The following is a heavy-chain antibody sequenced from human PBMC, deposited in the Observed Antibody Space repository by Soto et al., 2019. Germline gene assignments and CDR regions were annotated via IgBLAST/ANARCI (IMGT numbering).Heavy chain of an antibody. J-gene: IGHJ6*02. Sequence: GGSLRLSCAASGFTFDDYAMHWVRQAPGKGLEWVSGISWNSGSIGYADSVKGRFTISRANAKNSLYLQMNSLRAEDTDSDYCAKDIAAAGRGYYYYYGMDVWGQGTMVTVSS. CDR3: AKDIAAAGRGYYYYYGMDV. CDR2: ISWNSGSI. CDR1: GFTFDDYA. D-gene: IGHD6-13*01. V-gene: IGHV3-9*01.